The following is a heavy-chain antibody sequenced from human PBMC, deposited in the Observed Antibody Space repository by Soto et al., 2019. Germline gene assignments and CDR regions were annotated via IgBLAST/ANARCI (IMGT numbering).Heavy chain of an antibody. D-gene: IGHD3-22*01. CDR2: INPNSGGT. J-gene: IGHJ4*02. V-gene: IGHV1-2*04. CDR3: ATETGGGYYDSSGFDY. CDR1: GYTFTGYY. Sequence: GASVKVSCKASGYTFTGYYMHWVRQAPGQGLEWMGWINPNSGGTNYAQKFQGWVTMTRDTSISTAYMELSRLRSDDTAVYYCATETGGGYYDSSGFDYWGQGTLVTVSS.